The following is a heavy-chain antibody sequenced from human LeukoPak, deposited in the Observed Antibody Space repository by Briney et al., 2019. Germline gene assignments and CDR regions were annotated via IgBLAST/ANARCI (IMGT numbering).Heavy chain of an antibody. J-gene: IGHJ4*02. CDR2: IWEDGSNK. V-gene: IGHV3-33*08. Sequence: GGSLRLSCAASGFTLGDYHMNWVRQAPGKGLEWVAVIWEDGSNKYYADSVKGRFTISRDNSKNTLYLQMNSLRAEETVVYYCASSIAEPYYFDYWGRGTLVTVSS. D-gene: IGHD6-6*01. CDR1: GFTLGDYH. CDR3: ASSIAEPYYFDY.